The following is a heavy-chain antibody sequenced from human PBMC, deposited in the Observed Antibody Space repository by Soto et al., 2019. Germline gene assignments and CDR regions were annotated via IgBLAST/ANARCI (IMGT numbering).Heavy chain of an antibody. CDR2: IAWKRDII. J-gene: IGHJ6*01. V-gene: IGHV3-9*01. CDR3: ATDHYGSAIYGMDV. D-gene: IGHD3-10*01. CDR1: GFSFEDYA. Sequence: EVQLVESGGGLVQPGRSLRLSCAASGFSFEDYAMHWVRQAPGKGLEWVSGIAWKRDIIGYADSVKGRFTISRDNGKNSLYLQMNSLRPEDTALYYCATDHYGSAIYGMDVWGQGTTVTVSS.